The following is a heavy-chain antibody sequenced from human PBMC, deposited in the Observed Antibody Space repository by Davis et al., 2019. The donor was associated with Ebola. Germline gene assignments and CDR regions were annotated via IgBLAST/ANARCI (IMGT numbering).Heavy chain of an antibody. CDR2: INPNSGGT. Sequence: ASVKVSCKASGYTFTGYYMHWVRQAPGQGLEWMGWINPNSGGTNYAQKFQGWVTMTRDTSISTAYMELSRLRSDDTAVYYCARVQNYGSGEDAFDIWGQGTMVTVSS. D-gene: IGHD3-10*01. V-gene: IGHV1-2*04. CDR1: GYTFTGYY. CDR3: ARVQNYGSGEDAFDI. J-gene: IGHJ3*02.